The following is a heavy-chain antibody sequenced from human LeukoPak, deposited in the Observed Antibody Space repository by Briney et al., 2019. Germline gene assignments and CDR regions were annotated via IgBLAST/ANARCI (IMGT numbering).Heavy chain of an antibody. CDR2: IVPMGDIT. CDR1: GGTFSTYA. J-gene: IGHJ5*02. V-gene: IGHV1-69*04. D-gene: IGHD3-3*01. Sequence: SVKVSCRASGGTFSTYAISWVRQAPGQGLEWMGRIVPMGDITNYAQRFQGRVTITADKFTRKAYMELSSLRSEDTALYYCARESVRNWLDPWGQGTLVTVAS. CDR3: ARESVRNWLDP.